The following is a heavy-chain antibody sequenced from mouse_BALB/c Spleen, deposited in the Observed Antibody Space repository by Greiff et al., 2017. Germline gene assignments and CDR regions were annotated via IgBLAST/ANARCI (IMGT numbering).Heavy chain of an antibody. CDR3: ARSGIGYGNYDYYAMDY. V-gene: IGHV1-7*01. J-gene: IGHJ4*01. CDR1: GYTFTSYW. CDR2: INPSTGYT. Sequence: QVQLQQSGAELAKPGASVKMSCKASGYTFTSYWMHWVKQRPGQGLEWIGYINPSTGYTEYNQKFKDKATLTADKSSSTAYMQLSSLTSEDSAVYYCARSGIGYGNYDYYAMDYWGQGTSVTVSS. D-gene: IGHD2-10*02.